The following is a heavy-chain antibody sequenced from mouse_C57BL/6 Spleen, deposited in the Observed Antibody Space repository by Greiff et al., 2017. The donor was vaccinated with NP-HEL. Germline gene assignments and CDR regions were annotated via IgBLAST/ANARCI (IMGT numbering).Heavy chain of an antibody. CDR2: IYPGDGDT. J-gene: IGHJ2*01. V-gene: IGHV1-80*01. Sequence: VQLQESGAELVKPGASVKISCKASGYAFSSYWMNWVKQRPGKGLEWIGQIYPGDGDTNYNGKFKGKATLTADKSSSTAYMQLSSLTSEDSAVYFWARRGTVVATRGYYFDYWGQGTTLTVSS. CDR1: GYAFSSYW. CDR3: ARRGTVVATRGYYFDY. D-gene: IGHD1-1*01.